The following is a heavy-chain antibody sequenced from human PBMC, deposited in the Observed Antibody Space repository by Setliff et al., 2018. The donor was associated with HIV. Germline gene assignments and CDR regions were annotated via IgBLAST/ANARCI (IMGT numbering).Heavy chain of an antibody. CDR2: FDPEDGET. CDR1: GYTLTELS. Sequence: ASVKVSCKVSGYTLTELSRHWVRQAPGKGLEWTGGFDPEDGETIYAQKFQGRVTMTEDTSTDTAYMELSSLRSEDTAVYYCATVGRGYSSPVDAFDIWGQGTMVTVSS. CDR3: ATVGRGYSSPVDAFDI. J-gene: IGHJ3*02. V-gene: IGHV1-24*01. D-gene: IGHD5-12*01.